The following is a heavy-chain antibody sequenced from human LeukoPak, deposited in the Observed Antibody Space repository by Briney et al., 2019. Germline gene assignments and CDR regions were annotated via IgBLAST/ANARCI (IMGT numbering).Heavy chain of an antibody. CDR3: ARHNDYASLMDV. J-gene: IGHJ6*02. Sequence: SETLSLTCTVFGVSVTTSGYYGAWIRQPPGRGLEWIGSISYSGITYYKPSLRGRVTISGDTAKNQFSLKLSSVTAADTAVYYCARHNDYASLMDVWGQGTTVTVSS. CDR1: GVSVTTSGYY. D-gene: IGHD2-2*01. CDR2: ISYSGIT. V-gene: IGHV4-39*01.